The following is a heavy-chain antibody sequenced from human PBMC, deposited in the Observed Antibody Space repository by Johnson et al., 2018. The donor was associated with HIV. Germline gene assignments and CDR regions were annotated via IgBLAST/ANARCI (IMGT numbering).Heavy chain of an antibody. CDR2: VSYDESNK. CDR1: GFTFSSYG. D-gene: IGHD3-3*01. CDR3: AKDLGESENEEWASDYYDFSRDDPGQDPRGWVGTLDI. V-gene: IGHV3-30*18. J-gene: IGHJ3*02. Sequence: QLVESGGGVVQPGRSLRLSCAASGFTFSSYGMHWVRQAPGKGLEWVAVVSYDESNKYYADSVKGRFTISRDNSKNTLYLQMNSLRAEDMAVYYCAKDLGESENEEWASDYYDFSRDDPGQDPRGWVGTLDIWGQGTMVTVSS.